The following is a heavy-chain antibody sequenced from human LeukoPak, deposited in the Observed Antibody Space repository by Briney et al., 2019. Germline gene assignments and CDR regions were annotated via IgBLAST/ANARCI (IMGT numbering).Heavy chain of an antibody. V-gene: IGHV4-39*01. CDR3: AANSADYNTLGSSYKV. D-gene: IGHD3-10*01. J-gene: IGHJ4*02. Sequence: PSETLSLTCTVSGGSISSSSYYWVWIRQPPGKGLECIGLIYYRGSTYYNPSLKSRVTISVDTSKNQFSLKLSSVTAADTAVYYCAANSADYNTLGSSYKVWGQGTLVTVSS. CDR2: IYYRGST. CDR1: GGSISSSSYY.